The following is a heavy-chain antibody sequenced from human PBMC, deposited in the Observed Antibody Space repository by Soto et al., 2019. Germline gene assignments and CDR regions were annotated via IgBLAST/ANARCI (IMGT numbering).Heavy chain of an antibody. CDR3: ARDLAAAGTGFDY. Sequence: ASVNGSCKASGYTFTGYYMHWVRQAPGQGLEWMGWINPNSGGTNYAQKFQGWVTMTRDTSISTAYMELSRLRSDDTVVYYCARDLAAAGTGFDYWGEGTLVTVYS. D-gene: IGHD6-13*01. V-gene: IGHV1-2*04. CDR1: GYTFTGYY. CDR2: INPNSGGT. J-gene: IGHJ4*02.